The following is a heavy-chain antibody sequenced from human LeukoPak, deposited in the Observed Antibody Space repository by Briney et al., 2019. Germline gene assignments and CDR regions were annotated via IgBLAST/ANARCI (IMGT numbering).Heavy chain of an antibody. CDR1: GFMFSSYA. D-gene: IGHD2-8*01. CDR3: ARDGSPTYCTNGVCYFDY. CDR2: IYSGGST. Sequence: PGGSLRLSCAASGFMFSSYAMSWVRQAPGKGLEWVSVIYSGGSTYYADSVKGRFTISRDNSKNTLYLQMNSLRAEDTAVYYCARDGSPTYCTNGVCYFDYWGQGTLVTVSS. V-gene: IGHV3-66*01. J-gene: IGHJ4*02.